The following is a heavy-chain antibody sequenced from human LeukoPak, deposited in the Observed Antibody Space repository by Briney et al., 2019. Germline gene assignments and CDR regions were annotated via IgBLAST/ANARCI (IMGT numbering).Heavy chain of an antibody. CDR1: GLTFSNAW. J-gene: IGHJ4*02. CDR2: IKSKTDGGTT. V-gene: IGHV3-15*01. Sequence: GGSLRLSCAASGLTFSNAWMSWVRQAPGKGLEWVGRIKSKTDGGTTDYAAPVKGRFTISRDDSKNTLYLQMNSLKTEDTAVYYCTTDLFYIAASDYWGQGTLVTVSS. D-gene: IGHD6-6*01. CDR3: TTDLFYIAASDY.